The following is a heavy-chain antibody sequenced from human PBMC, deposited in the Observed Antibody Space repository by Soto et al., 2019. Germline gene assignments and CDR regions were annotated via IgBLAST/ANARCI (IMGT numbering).Heavy chain of an antibody. Sequence: QVQLVQPGTEVRKPGASVKVSCEPSGDTFTNFDLNWVRQASGQGLEWIGWMRADSGDSGHARKFQGRVTLTRATSRSTAYMELSSLRAEDTAVYYCARYIYGQGFKAWGQGTLVFVSS. V-gene: IGHV1-8*01. CDR2: MRADSGDS. CDR1: GDTFTNFD. CDR3: ARYIYGQGFKA. J-gene: IGHJ5*02. D-gene: IGHD4-17*01.